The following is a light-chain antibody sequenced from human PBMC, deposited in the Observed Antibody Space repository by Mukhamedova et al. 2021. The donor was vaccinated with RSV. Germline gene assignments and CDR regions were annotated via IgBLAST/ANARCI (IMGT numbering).Light chain of an antibody. CDR3: QQSHSTPT. CDR1: QSIKSY. CDR2: AAT. V-gene: IGKV1-39*01. J-gene: IGKJ5*01. Sequence: GDRVTITCRASQSIKSYLNWYQQRPGKAPKLLINAATNLQSGVPSRFSGSGYGTDFTLTVSSLQPEDFATYYCQQSHSTPTFDQGT.